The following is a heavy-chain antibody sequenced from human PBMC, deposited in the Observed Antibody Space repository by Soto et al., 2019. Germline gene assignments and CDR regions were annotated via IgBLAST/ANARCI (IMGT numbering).Heavy chain of an antibody. V-gene: IGHV3-30-3*01. J-gene: IGHJ4*02. CDR1: GFTFSSYA. CDR2: ISYDGSNK. Sequence: QVQLVESGGGVVQPGRSLRLSCAASGFTFSSYAMHWVRQAPGKGLEWVEVISYDGSNKYYADSVKGRFTISRDNSKNTLYLQMNSLRAEGTAVYYCARDPPRIQLWFMLDYWGQGTLVTVSS. D-gene: IGHD5-18*01. CDR3: ARDPPRIQLWFMLDY.